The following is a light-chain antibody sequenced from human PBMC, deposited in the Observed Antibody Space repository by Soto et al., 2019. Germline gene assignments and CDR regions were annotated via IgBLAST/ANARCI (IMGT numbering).Light chain of an antibody. CDR2: DNH. CDR1: TSNIGTFY. J-gene: IGLJ2*01. CDR3: GAWHTSLTTVL. Sequence: QSVLTQPPSASSTPGQTVTISCSGSTSNIGTFYVYWYQHLPGTAPKLLIYDNHKRPSGIPDRFSGSQSGTSATLGITGLQTGDEADYYCGAWHTSLTTVLLGGGTKLTVL. V-gene: IGLV1-51*01.